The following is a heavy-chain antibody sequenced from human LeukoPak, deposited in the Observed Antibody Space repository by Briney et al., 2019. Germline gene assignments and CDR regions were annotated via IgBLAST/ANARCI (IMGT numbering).Heavy chain of an antibody. CDR2: ISSSSSTI. D-gene: IGHD3-22*01. CDR3: ARDRRPHYYDSSGYPFDY. J-gene: IGHJ4*02. V-gene: IGHV3-48*01. Sequence: GGSMRLSCAASGFTFSTYSMNWVRQAPGRGLEWVSYISSSSSTIYYADSVKGRFNISRDNSKNTLYRQMNSLRAEDTSVYYCARDRRPHYYDSSGYPFDYWGQGTLVTVSS. CDR1: GFTFSTYS.